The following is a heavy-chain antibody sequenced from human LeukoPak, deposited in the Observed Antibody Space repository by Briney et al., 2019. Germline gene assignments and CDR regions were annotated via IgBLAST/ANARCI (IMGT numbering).Heavy chain of an antibody. V-gene: IGHV3-11*06. CDR3: ARDVIR. CDR2: ISTSSSYT. Sequence: GGSLRLSCAASGFTFSDFYMNWIRQAPGKGLEWVPYISTSSSYTDYADSVKGRFTISRDNAKNLLYLQMNSLRVEDTAVYYCARDVIRRGQGTLVTVSS. J-gene: IGHJ4*02. CDR1: GFTFSDFY.